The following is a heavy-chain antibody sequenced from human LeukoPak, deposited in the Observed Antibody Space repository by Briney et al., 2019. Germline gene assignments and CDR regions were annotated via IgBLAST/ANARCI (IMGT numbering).Heavy chain of an antibody. V-gene: IGHV1-69*02. CDR2: IIPILGIA. Sequence: GASVKVSCKASGYTFTSYYMHWVRQAPGQGLEWMGRIIPILGIANYAQKFQGRVTITADKSTCTAYMELSSLRSEDTAVYYCARSTPGDTISDITIFGVVTDYYYYGMDVWGQGTTVTVSS. J-gene: IGHJ6*02. CDR1: GYTFTSYY. CDR3: ARSTPGDTISDITIFGVVTDYYYYGMDV. D-gene: IGHD3-3*01.